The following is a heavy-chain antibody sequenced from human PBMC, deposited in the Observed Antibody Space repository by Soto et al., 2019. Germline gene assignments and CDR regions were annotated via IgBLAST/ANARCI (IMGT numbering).Heavy chain of an antibody. V-gene: IGHV3-33*08. J-gene: IGHJ4*02. CDR1: GFTFSYYG. D-gene: IGHD3-9*01. Sequence: QVQLVESGGGVVQPGGSLRLSCAASGFTFSYYGFHWVRQAPGKGLEWVAVMHTGGNEKYYVDSVKGRFTVSRDDSRNMVYLEMNGLRAEVTAEYFCARDADTTGHYSHFDLWGRGALVAVS. CDR3: ARDADTTGHYSHFDL. CDR2: MHTGGNEK.